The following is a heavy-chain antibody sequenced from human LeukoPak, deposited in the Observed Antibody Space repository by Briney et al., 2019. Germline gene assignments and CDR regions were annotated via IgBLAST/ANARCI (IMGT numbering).Heavy chain of an antibody. CDR1: GYTFTSYG. D-gene: IGHD2-21*02. V-gene: IGHV1-18*01. CDR3: ARAYCGGDCYFFLEWYWFDP. J-gene: IGHJ5*02. Sequence: GASVKVSCKASGYTFTSYGISWVRQAPGQGLEWMGWISAYNGNTNYAQKLQGRVTMTTDTSTSTAYMELRSLRSDDTAVYYCARAYCGGDCYFFLEWYWFDPWGQGTLVTVSS. CDR2: ISAYNGNT.